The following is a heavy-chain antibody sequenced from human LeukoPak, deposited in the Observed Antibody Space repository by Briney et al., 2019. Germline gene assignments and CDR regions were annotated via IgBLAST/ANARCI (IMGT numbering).Heavy chain of an antibody. D-gene: IGHD5-24*01. V-gene: IGHV3-30*14. CDR2: ISYHGVDK. Sequence: HSGRSLRLSCAASEFTFSRYAMHWVRQAPGKGLEWLAVISYHGVDKFYRPSVGGRFTISRDNVENTLFLQLDNLSSEDSGVYFCARAVPTIHHMDVWGKGTMVTVSS. J-gene: IGHJ6*03. CDR3: ARAVPTIHHMDV. CDR1: EFTFSRYA.